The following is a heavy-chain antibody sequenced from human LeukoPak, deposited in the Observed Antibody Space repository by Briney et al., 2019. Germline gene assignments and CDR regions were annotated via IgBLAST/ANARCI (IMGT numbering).Heavy chain of an antibody. D-gene: IGHD4-17*01. Sequence: GGSLRLSCAASGFSISYHYMDWVRQAPGKGLEWVGRVRNKPNGYTTDYGTSVKGRFTISRDDSKNSLYLQMNSLTGEDTAVYYCTSVRHGDYFDYWGQGALVSVSS. V-gene: IGHV3-72*01. CDR1: GFSISYHY. J-gene: IGHJ4*02. CDR3: TSVRHGDYFDY. CDR2: VRNKPNGYTT.